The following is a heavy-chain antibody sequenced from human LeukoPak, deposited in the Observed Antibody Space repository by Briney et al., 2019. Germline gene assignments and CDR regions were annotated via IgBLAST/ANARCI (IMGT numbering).Heavy chain of an antibody. CDR2: FDPEQGGT. J-gene: IGHJ3*01. CDR3: TTTIGVWVLRDAFHF. Sequence: ASVKVSCTGSGYNLTDVSLHWVRQAPGGGLEWLGGFDPEQGGTAYSQKLQGRFTMTEDRSSDTAYMELRSLRFEDTAVYYCTTTIGVWVLRDAFHFWGRGTMVSVSS. CDR1: GYNLTDVS. V-gene: IGHV1-24*01. D-gene: IGHD1-26*01.